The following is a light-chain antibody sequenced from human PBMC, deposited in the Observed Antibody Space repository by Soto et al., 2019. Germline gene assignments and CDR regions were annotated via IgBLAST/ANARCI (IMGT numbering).Light chain of an antibody. J-gene: IGKJ1*01. CDR3: QHYNSYPWT. V-gene: IGKV1-5*03. Sequence: DIQMTQSPSTLSASVGDRVTITCRASQSISSWLAWYQQKPGKAPNLLIYKASTLESGVPSRFSGSGSGTEFTLTISSLQSEDFATYYCQHYNSYPWTFGQGTKVEI. CDR1: QSISSW. CDR2: KAS.